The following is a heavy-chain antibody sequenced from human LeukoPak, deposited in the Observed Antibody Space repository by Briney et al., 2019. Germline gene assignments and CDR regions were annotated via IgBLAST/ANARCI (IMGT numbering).Heavy chain of an antibody. CDR2: VFYSGST. CDR3: AREGRGGNWVDP. D-gene: IGHD5-24*01. J-gene: IGHJ5*02. Sequence: PSETLSLTCTVSGGSISSYYWTWIRQPPGKGLEWIGYVFYSGSTNYNPSLKSRVTISVDTSKNQFSLKLSSVTAADTAMYYCAREGRGGNWVDPWGQGTLVTVSS. V-gene: IGHV4-59*01. CDR1: GGSISSYY.